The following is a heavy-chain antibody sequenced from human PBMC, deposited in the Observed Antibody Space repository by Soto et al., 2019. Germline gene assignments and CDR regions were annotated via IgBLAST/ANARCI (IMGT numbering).Heavy chain of an antibody. Sequence: HPGGSLRLSCAASGFTFRSSWMTWVRQAPGKGLEWVANIKPDGGEKYYVDSVRGRFTMSRDNTKNSLYLQMNSLRAEDTAVYYCARDYNWTLAYWGQGTLVTVSS. CDR2: IKPDGGEK. CDR3: ARDYNWTLAY. D-gene: IGHD1-20*01. CDR1: GFTFRSSW. J-gene: IGHJ4*02. V-gene: IGHV3-7*01.